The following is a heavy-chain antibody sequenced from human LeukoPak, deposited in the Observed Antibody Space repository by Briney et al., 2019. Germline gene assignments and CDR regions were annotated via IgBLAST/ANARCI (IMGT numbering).Heavy chain of an antibody. CDR3: ARAIPYYDFWSGYSYYYGMDV. CDR2: INPSGGST. V-gene: IGHV1-46*01. J-gene: IGHJ6*02. CDR1: GYTFTNYY. Sequence: ASVKVSCKASGYTFTNYYLHWVRQAPGQGLEWMGIINPSGGSTSYAQKFQGRVTMTRNTSISTAYMELSSLRSEDTAVYYCARAIPYYDFWSGYSYYYGMDVWGQGTTVTVSS. D-gene: IGHD3-3*01.